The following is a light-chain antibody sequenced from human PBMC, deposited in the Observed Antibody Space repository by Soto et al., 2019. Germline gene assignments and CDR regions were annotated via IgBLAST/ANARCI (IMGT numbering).Light chain of an antibody. CDR3: QQRSDWPLT. V-gene: IGKV3-11*01. J-gene: IGKJ4*01. Sequence: EIVLTQSPATLSLSPGERATLSCRASQSISSHLAWYQQKPGQAPRLLMYDASKRDTGIPARFSGSGSGTDFTLTISGLEPEDFAVYYCQQRSDWPLTFGGGTKVEIK. CDR2: DAS. CDR1: QSISSH.